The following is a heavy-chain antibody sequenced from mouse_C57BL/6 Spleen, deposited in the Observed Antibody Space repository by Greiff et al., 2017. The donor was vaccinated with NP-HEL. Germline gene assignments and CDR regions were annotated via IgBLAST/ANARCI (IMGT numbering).Heavy chain of an antibody. Sequence: VQLQQSGPELVKPGASVKISCKASGYTFTDYYMNWVKQSHGKSLEWIGDINPNNGGTSYNQKFKGKATLTVDKSSSTAYMELRSLTSEDSAVYYCARDYYGPGGAMDYWGQGTSVTVSS. J-gene: IGHJ4*01. CDR3: ARDYYGPGGAMDY. CDR1: GYTFTDYY. D-gene: IGHD1-1*01. V-gene: IGHV1-26*01. CDR2: INPNNGGT.